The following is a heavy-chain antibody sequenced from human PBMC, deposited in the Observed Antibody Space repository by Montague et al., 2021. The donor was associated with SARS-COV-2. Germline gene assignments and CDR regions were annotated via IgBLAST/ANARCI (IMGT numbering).Heavy chain of an antibody. CDR3: AHSRLYYDILTGYYSLGYYFDY. D-gene: IGHD3-9*01. CDR1: GFSLSTSGVG. CDR2: IYWYDDK. Sequence: PALVKPTQTLTLTCTFSGFSLSTSGVGVGWIRQPPGKALEWLALIYWYDDKRYSPSLKSRLTITKDTSKNQVVLTMTNMDPVDTATYYCAHSRLYYDILTGYYSLGYYFDYWGQGTLVTVSS. V-gene: IGHV2-5*01. J-gene: IGHJ4*02.